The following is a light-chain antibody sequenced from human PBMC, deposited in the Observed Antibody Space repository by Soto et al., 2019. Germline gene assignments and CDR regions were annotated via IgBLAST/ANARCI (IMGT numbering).Light chain of an antibody. CDR1: RGISSY. CDR3: QQLNSYPLT. CDR2: SAS. V-gene: IGKV1-9*01. J-gene: IGKJ5*01. Sequence: IQLPHFSFSLSASLGDRFTITCQASRGISSYLAWYQQKPGKPPKLLVYSASTLQSGVPSRFSGSGSGPDFTLTISSLQPEDSATYFCQQLNSYPLTFGQGTRLEIK.